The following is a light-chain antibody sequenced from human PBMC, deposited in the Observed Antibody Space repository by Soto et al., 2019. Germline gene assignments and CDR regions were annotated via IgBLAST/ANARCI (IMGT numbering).Light chain of an antibody. Sequence: ENVLTQSPGTLSLSPGERATLSCRASQSVGRDYLAWFQQKPGQAPRLLIHDASRRVTGIPDRFSGSGSGTGFTLTINRLEPEDFAIYYCQQYASLPITFGQGSRVDIK. J-gene: IGKJ5*01. V-gene: IGKV3-20*01. CDR2: DAS. CDR1: QSVGRDY. CDR3: QQYASLPIT.